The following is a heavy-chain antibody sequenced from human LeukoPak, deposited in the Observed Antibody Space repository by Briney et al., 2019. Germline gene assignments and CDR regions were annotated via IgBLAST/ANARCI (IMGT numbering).Heavy chain of an antibody. CDR3: ARLGLRVFDY. D-gene: IGHD1-7*01. CDR1: GFTFSSHA. CDR2: ISGSGGTS. J-gene: IGHJ4*02. V-gene: IGHV3-23*01. Sequence: GGSLRLSCAASGFTFSSHAMSWVRQAPGKGLERVSGISGSGGTSYYADSVKGRFTISRDNSKNTLYLQMNSLRAEDTAVYYCARLGLRVFDYWGQGTLVTVSS.